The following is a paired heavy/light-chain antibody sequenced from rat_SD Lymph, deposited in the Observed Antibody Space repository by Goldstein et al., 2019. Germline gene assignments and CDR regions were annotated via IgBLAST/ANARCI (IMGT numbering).Heavy chain of an antibody. J-gene: IGHJ2*01. CDR3: TTGYYSSYMDPLFDY. CDR1: GFTFSNYG. Sequence: EVQLVESGGGLVQPGRSMKLSCAASGFTFSNYGMAWVRQAPKKGLEWVAYISYDGGSTYYRDPVKGRFTISRDNAKSTLYLQMDSLRSEDTATYYCTTGYYSSYMDPLFDYWGQGVMVTVSS. D-gene: IGHD1-2*01. V-gene: IGHV5-20*01. CDR2: ISYDGGST.
Light chain of an antibody. CDR2: YTN. CDR1: QNIYKY. Sequence: DIQMTQSPSLLSASVGDRVTLSCKASQNIYKYLNWYQQKLGEAPKLLIYYTNSLQTGIPSRFSGSGSGTDFTLTISSLQPEDVATYYCYQYNSGPTFGAGTKLELK. J-gene: IGKJ2-1*01. V-gene: IGKV15S2*01. CDR3: YQYNSGPT.